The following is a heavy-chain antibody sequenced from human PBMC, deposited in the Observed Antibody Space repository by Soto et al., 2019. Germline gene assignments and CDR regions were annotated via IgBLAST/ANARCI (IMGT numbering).Heavy chain of an antibody. V-gene: IGHV4-34*01. CDR2: INHSGST. Sequence: PSETLSLTCAVYGGSFSGYYWSWIRQPPGKGLEWIGEINHSGSTNYNPSLKSRVTISVDTSKNQFSLKLSSVTAADTAVYYCARINYFDSSGYLYYYYGMDVWGQGTTVTVSS. CDR3: ARINYFDSSGYLYYYYGMDV. J-gene: IGHJ6*02. D-gene: IGHD3-22*01. CDR1: GGSFSGYY.